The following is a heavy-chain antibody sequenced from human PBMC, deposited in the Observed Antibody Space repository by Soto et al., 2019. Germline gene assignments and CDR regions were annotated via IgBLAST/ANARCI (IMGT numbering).Heavy chain of an antibody. CDR3: AHRGYGDYPRDNWFYP. V-gene: IGHV2-5*01. J-gene: IGHJ5*02. D-gene: IGHD4-17*01. Sequence: QITLKESGPTLVKPTQTLTLTCTFSGFSLNTGGVGVGWIRQPPGKALEWLALIYWNEDKRYSPSLKSRLTITKDTSKNQVVLTMTNMEPVDTATYYCAHRGYGDYPRDNWFYPWGQGTLVTVSS. CDR2: IYWNEDK. CDR1: GFSLNTGGVG.